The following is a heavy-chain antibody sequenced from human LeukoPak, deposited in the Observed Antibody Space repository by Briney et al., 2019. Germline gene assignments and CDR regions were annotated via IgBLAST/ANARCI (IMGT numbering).Heavy chain of an antibody. Sequence: GGTLRLSCAASGFTFSNHGMNWVRQAPGKGLEWVSAISGSGGSTYYADSVKGRFTISRDNSKNTLYLQMNSLRAEDTAVYYCAKANGSGTSAYFDYWGQGTLVTVSS. J-gene: IGHJ4*02. V-gene: IGHV3-23*01. CDR1: GFTFSNHG. CDR2: ISGSGGST. D-gene: IGHD3-10*01. CDR3: AKANGSGTSAYFDY.